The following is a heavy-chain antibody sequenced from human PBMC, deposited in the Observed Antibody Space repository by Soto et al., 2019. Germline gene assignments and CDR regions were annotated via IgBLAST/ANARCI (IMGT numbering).Heavy chain of an antibody. CDR3: ARARPFGVVNYGMDV. CDR2: INPNSGGT. CDR1: GYTFTGYY. J-gene: IGHJ6*02. D-gene: IGHD3-3*01. V-gene: IGHV1-2*02. Sequence: EASVKVSCKASGYTFTGYYMHWVRQAPGQGLEWMGWINPNSGGTNYAQKFQGRVTMTRDTSISTAYMELSRLRSDDTAVYYCARARPFGVVNYGMDVWGQGTTVTVSS.